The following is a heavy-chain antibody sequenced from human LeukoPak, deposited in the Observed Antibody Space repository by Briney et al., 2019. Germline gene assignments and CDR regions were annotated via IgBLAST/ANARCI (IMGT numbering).Heavy chain of an antibody. Sequence: GGSLRLSCAASGFTFSSYSMNWVRQAPGKGLEWVSYISSNGSTIYYADSVKGRFTISRDNAKNSLFLQMDSLRAEDTAIYYCARDWKTNSFDYWGQGTLVTVSS. D-gene: IGHD1-1*01. CDR1: GFTFSSYS. CDR3: ARDWKTNSFDY. J-gene: IGHJ4*02. CDR2: ISSNGSTI. V-gene: IGHV3-48*04.